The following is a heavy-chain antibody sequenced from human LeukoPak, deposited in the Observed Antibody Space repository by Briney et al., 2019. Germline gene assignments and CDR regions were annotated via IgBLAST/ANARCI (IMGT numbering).Heavy chain of an antibody. CDR1: GGSFSGYY. V-gene: IGHV4-34*01. Sequence: SETLSLTCAVYGGSFSGYYWSWSRQPPGKGLEWIGEINHGGSTNYNPSLKSRVTISVDTSKNQFSLKLSSVTAADTAVYFCARHPGGYQLFARFDPWGQGTLVTVSS. J-gene: IGHJ5*02. CDR2: INHGGST. D-gene: IGHD2-2*01. CDR3: ARHPGGYQLFARFDP.